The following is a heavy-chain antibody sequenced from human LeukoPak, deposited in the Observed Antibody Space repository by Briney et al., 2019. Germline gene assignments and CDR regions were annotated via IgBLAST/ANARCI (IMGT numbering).Heavy chain of an antibody. CDR1: GFTFSSYA. V-gene: IGHV3-23*01. J-gene: IGHJ4*02. D-gene: IGHD3-16*02. CDR3: AKGFSMITFGGVIVY. Sequence: GGSLRLPCAASGFTFSSYAMSWVRQAPGKGLEWVSAISGSGGSTYYADSVKGLFTISRDNSKNTLYLQMNSLRAEDTAVYYCAKGFSMITFGGVIVYWGQGTLVTVSS. CDR2: ISGSGGST.